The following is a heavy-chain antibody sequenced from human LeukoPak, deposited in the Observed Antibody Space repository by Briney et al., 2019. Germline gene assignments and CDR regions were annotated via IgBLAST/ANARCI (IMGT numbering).Heavy chain of an antibody. CDR1: GFIFSRYE. D-gene: IGHD5/OR15-5a*01. V-gene: IGHV3-48*03. CDR3: ARDLRDTSRIPYFDY. Sequence: GGSLRLSCAASGFIFSRYEMNWVRQAPGKGLEWASYISGGGDTIYYADSVKGRLTVSRDNAKNSLFLQMNSLRAEDTAVYYCARDLRDTSRIPYFDYWGQGALVTVSS. CDR2: ISGGGDTI. J-gene: IGHJ4*02.